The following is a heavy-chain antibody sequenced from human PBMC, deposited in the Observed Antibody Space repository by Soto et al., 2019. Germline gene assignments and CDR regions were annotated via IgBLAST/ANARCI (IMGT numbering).Heavy chain of an antibody. V-gene: IGHV4-34*01. CDR2: INHSGST. CDR1: GGSFSGYY. Sequence: SETLSLTCAVYGGSFSGYYWTWIRQPPGTGLEWIGEINHSGSTNYNPSLKSRVTISVDTSKNQFSLKLSSVTAADTAVYYCARSDHYYYDSSGYWDYWGQGTLVTVSS. CDR3: ARSDHYYYDSSGYWDY. D-gene: IGHD3-22*01. J-gene: IGHJ4*02.